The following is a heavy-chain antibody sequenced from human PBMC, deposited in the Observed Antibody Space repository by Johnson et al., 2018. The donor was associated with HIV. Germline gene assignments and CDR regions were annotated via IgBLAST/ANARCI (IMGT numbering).Heavy chain of an antibody. CDR1: GFTFSSYD. V-gene: IGHV3-33*08. CDR3: TTEGDAFDI. CDR2: IWYDGSNN. J-gene: IGHJ3*02. Sequence: QVQLVESGGGLVQPGGSLRLSCAASGFTFSSYDMHWVRQAPGKGLEWVAVIWYDGSNNYYADSVKGRFTISRDNSKNTLYLQMSSLRTEDAGVYYCTTEGDAFDIWGQGTMVTVSS.